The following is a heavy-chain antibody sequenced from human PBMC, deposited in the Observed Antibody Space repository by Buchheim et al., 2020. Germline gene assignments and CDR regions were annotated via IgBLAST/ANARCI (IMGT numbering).Heavy chain of an antibody. CDR2: IKQDGSEK. J-gene: IGHJ1*01. CDR1: GFTFSNYW. CDR3: AKSDAGTGSYLKYCQH. V-gene: IGHV3-7*01. Sequence: EVQLVESGGGLVQPGGSLRLSCAASGFTFSNYWMSWVRQAPGKGLEWVANIKQDGSEKYYVDSVKGRFTISRDNAKNSLYLQMNSLSAEDAAVYYCAKSDAGTGSYLKYCQHWGQGTL. D-gene: IGHD1-26*01.